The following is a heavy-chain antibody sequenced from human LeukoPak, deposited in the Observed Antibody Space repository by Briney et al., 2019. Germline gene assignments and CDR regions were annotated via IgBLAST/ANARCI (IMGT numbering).Heavy chain of an antibody. V-gene: IGHV4-59*01. CDR2: VYYSGNT. J-gene: IGHJ3*02. D-gene: IGHD5-18*01. CDR1: GRSISTYY. Sequence: SETLSLTCTVSGRSISTYYWSWIRQPPGKGLEWIAHVYYSGNTNYNPSLKSRVTISVDTSKNHFSLGLSSVTAADTAVYYCARGYTPDTFDIWGQGTMVSVSS. CDR3: ARGYTPDTFDI.